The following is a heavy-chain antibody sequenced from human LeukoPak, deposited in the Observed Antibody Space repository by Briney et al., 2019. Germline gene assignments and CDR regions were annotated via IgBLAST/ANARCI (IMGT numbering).Heavy chain of an antibody. Sequence: SETLSLTCTVSGGSISSYYWSWIRQPPGKGLEWIGYIYYSGSTNYNPSLKSRVTISVDTSKNQFSLKLSSVTAADTAVYYCAREGRDGYNPFDYWGQGTLVTVSS. CDR3: AREGRDGYNPFDY. CDR1: GGSISSYY. V-gene: IGHV4-59*01. CDR2: IYYSGST. D-gene: IGHD5-24*01. J-gene: IGHJ4*02.